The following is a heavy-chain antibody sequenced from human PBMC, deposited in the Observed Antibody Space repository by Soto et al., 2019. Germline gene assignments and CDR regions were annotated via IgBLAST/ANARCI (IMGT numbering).Heavy chain of an antibody. J-gene: IGHJ5*02. CDR1: GYTFTSFG. CDR3: ARGGLGYGSGGSCPQDWFEP. V-gene: IGHV1-18*01. Sequence: QVQLVQSGVEVKKPGASVKVSCKASGYTFTSFGITWVRQAPGQGLEWMGWISPYNGNTNDVQKFQGRVTMTTDTARRTAYIELRSLRADDTAVYYCARGGLGYGSGGSCPQDWFEPWGQGSLVTVS. D-gene: IGHD2-15*01. CDR2: ISPYNGNT.